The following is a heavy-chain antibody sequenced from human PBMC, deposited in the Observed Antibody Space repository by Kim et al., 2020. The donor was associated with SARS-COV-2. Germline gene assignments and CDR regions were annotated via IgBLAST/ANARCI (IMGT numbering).Heavy chain of an antibody. CDR3: ASLTGPAGY. J-gene: IGHJ4*02. Sequence: SETLSLTCTVSGGSISSYYWSWIRQPPGKGLEWIGYIYYSGSTNYNPSLKSRVTISVDTSKNQFSLKLSSVTAADTAVYYCASLTGPAGYWGQGTLVTVS. D-gene: IGHD7-27*01. V-gene: IGHV4-59*13. CDR2: IYYSGST. CDR1: GGSISSYY.